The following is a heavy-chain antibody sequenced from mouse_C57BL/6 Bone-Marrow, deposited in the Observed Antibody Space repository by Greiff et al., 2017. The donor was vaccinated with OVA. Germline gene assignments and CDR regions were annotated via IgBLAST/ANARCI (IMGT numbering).Heavy chain of an antibody. CDR3: ARGDYYGSSYVGYFDV. V-gene: IGHV1-64*01. Sequence: VQLQQPGAELVKPGASVKLSCKASGYTFTSYWMHWVKQRPGQGLEWIGMIHPNSGSTNYNEKFKSKATLTVDKSSSTAYMQLSSLTSEDSAVYYCARGDYYGSSYVGYFDVWGTGTTVTVSS. D-gene: IGHD1-1*01. CDR1: GYTFTSYW. J-gene: IGHJ1*03. CDR2: IHPNSGST.